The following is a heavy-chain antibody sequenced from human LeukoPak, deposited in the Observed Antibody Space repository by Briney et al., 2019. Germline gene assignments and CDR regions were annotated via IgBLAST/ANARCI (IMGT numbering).Heavy chain of an antibody. CDR2: IKPHSGDT. J-gene: IGHJ4*02. CDR3: ARGRSANYYGQDY. D-gene: IGHD3-10*01. Sequence: ASVKVSCKASGYTFTGYYMQWVRQAPGQGLGWMGWIKPHSGDTNYAQKFQDRVTMTRDTSISTAYMELSRLRSDDTAVYYCARGRSANYYGQDYWGQGTLITVSS. V-gene: IGHV1-2*02. CDR1: GYTFTGYY.